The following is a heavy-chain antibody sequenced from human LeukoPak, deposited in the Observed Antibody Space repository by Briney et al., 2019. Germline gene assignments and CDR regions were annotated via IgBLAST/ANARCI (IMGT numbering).Heavy chain of an antibody. V-gene: IGHV3-23*01. D-gene: IGHD1-26*01. Sequence: GGSLRLSCAASGFTFSSYAMSWVRQAPGKGLEWVTAISGSGGSTYYADSVKGRFTISRDNSKNTLYLQMNSLRAEDTAVYYCAKVSLSIVGAYGHWGQGTLVTVSS. CDR1: GFTFSSYA. J-gene: IGHJ4*02. CDR3: AKVSLSIVGAYGH. CDR2: ISGSGGST.